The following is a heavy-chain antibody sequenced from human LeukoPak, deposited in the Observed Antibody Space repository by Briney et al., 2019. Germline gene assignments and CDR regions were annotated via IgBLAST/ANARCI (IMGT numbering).Heavy chain of an antibody. J-gene: IGHJ4*02. Sequence: ASVKVSCTASGYTFIGYFMSWVRQAPGQRLEWMGWINTVSGNTRYSQNFQGRVTITRDTSASTAYMELSYLKSEDTAIYYCANWAGAPADYFSGPLDYWGQGTLVTVSS. CDR3: ANWAGAPADYFSGPLDY. V-gene: IGHV1/OR15-3*02. CDR2: INTVSGNT. CDR1: GYTFIGYF. D-gene: IGHD3-3*01.